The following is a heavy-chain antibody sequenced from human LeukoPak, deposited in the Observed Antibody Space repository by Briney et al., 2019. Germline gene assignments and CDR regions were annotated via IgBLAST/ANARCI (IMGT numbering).Heavy chain of an antibody. V-gene: IGHV3-9*03. J-gene: IGHJ6*03. CDR1: GFTFDDYA. Sequence: PGGSLRLSCAASGFTFDDYAMHWVRQAPGKGLEWVSGISWNSGSIGYADSVKGRFTISRDNAKNSLYLQMNSLRAEDMALYYCARGSRGYYMDVWGKGTTVTVSS. CDR3: ARGSRGYYMDV. CDR2: ISWNSGSI.